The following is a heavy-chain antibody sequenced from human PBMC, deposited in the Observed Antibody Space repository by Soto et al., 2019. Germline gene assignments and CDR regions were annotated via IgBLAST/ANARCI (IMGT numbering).Heavy chain of an antibody. CDR1: GFSLTTRGLG. CDR3: AHTDWELRNCFDP. Sequence: QITLTESGPPLVQPTQTLRLTCSFSGFSLTTRGLGVSWFRQPPGKALEWLAVIYWDEDKRYSPLLKTRLTVAKDTSKTQVVLSMTNMDPVDTGTFYCAHTDWELRNCFDPWGQGIHVTVSS. V-gene: IGHV2-5*02. J-gene: IGHJ5*02. CDR2: IYWDEDK. D-gene: IGHD3-9*01.